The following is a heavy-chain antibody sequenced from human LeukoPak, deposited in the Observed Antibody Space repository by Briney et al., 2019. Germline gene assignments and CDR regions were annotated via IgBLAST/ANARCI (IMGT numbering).Heavy chain of an antibody. CDR2: INPNSGGT. Sequence: ASVKVSCKASGYTFIDYYMHWVRQAPGQGLEWMGWINPNSGGTDYAQKFQGRVTMTRDTSISTAYMELSRLRSDDTAVYYCAKNYYDSSGRPYYFDYWGQGTLVTVSS. J-gene: IGHJ4*02. CDR3: AKNYYDSSGRPYYFDY. CDR1: GYTFIDYY. D-gene: IGHD3-22*01. V-gene: IGHV1-2*02.